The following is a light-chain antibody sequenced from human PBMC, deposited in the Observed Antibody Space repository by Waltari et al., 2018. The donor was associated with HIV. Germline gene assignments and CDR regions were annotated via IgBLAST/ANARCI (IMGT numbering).Light chain of an antibody. CDR3: QQYYTRPPWT. V-gene: IGKV4-1*01. CDR2: WAS. J-gene: IGKJ1*01. CDR1: QSVLYNSNNKNY. Sequence: DIVMTQSPDSLAVSLGERATINCKSSQSVLYNSNNKNYLAWYQQKPGQHPRLLIYWASTRESGVPDRFSGNGSGTDFTLTISGLQAEDVAVYYCQQYYTRPPWTLGQGTKVEIK.